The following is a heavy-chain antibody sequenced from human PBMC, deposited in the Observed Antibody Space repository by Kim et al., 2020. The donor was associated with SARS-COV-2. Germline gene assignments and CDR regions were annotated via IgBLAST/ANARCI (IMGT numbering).Heavy chain of an antibody. D-gene: IGHD5-18*01. CDR1: GGTFSSYA. CDR3: AREGRHHTAMAPPLPEDYYYGMDV. J-gene: IGHJ6*02. V-gene: IGHV1-69*04. Sequence: SVKVSCKASGGTFSSYAISWVRQAPGQGLEWMGRIIPILGIANYAQKFQGRVTITADKSTSTAYMELSSLRSEDTAVYYCAREGRHHTAMAPPLPEDYYYGMDVWGQGTTVTVSS. CDR2: IIPILGIA.